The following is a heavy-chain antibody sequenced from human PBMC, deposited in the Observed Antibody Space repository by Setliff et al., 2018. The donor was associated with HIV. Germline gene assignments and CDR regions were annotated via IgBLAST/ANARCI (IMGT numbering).Heavy chain of an antibody. Sequence: SETLSLTCTVSGGSVSTGNYYWNWIRLPPGKGLEWIGYIFYSGSTNYNPSLKSRVTISVDTSKNQFSLRLNSVTAADTAIYYCLRETGVNVAADGRGYHTFDFWGRGTMVTVSS. D-gene: IGHD2-8*02. CDR2: IFYSGST. J-gene: IGHJ3*01. V-gene: IGHV4-61*01. CDR1: GGSVSTGNYY. CDR3: LRETGVNVAADGRGYHTFDF.